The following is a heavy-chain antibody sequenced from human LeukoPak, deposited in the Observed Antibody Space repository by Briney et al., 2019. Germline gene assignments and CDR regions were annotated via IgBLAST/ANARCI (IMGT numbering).Heavy chain of an antibody. J-gene: IGHJ4*02. CDR3: ARDPMVRGVRPDY. Sequence: GGSLRLSCAASGFTFSNYWMSWVRQAPGKGLEWVANIKQDGSEKYYVDSVKGRFTISRDNAQNSLYLQMNSLRAEDTAVYYCARDPMVRGVRPDYWGQGTLVTVSS. D-gene: IGHD3-10*01. CDR1: GFTFSNYW. CDR2: IKQDGSEK. V-gene: IGHV3-7*03.